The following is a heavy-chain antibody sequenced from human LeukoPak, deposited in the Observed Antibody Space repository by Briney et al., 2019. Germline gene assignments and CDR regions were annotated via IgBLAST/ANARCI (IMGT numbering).Heavy chain of an antibody. CDR1: GFTVSSIH. V-gene: IGHV3-15*07. CDR3: TTEVWGQLWAPYFDY. J-gene: IGHJ4*02. Sequence: GGSLRLSSAASGFTVSSIHMVWARQAPGKWLEWVGRIKSKIDGATTDYAAPVKGRVSISRDESKNTLYLQMNSLKTEDTAVYYCTTEVWGQLWAPYFDYSGQGTLVTVSS. D-gene: IGHD5-18*01. CDR2: IKSKIDGATT.